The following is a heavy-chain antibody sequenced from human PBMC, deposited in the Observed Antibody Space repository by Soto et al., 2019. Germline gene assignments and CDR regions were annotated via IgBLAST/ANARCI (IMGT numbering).Heavy chain of an antibody. CDR3: ARDLAHWALSFGD. CDR2: MDYDETNN. V-gene: IGHV3-33*01. Sequence: QVQLVESGGGVVQPGRPLRLSCAASGFSVSRHGMHWVRQGPGKGLEWVAGMDYDETNNYYADSVRGRLTISRDISKNPVYLQMNTLRVEDTAVYSCARDLAHWALSFGDWGQGTLVSVSS. CDR1: GFSVSRHG. J-gene: IGHJ4*02. D-gene: IGHD3-16*01.